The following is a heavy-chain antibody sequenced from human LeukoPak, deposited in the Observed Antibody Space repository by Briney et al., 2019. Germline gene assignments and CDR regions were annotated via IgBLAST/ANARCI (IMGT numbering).Heavy chain of an antibody. V-gene: IGHV3-66*01. CDR1: GFSVSSSY. J-gene: IGHJ4*02. CDR2: IYSGGNT. CDR3: ARWTSSSMTTNPLFGY. Sequence: HAGGSLRLSCAASGFSVSSSYMSWVRQAAGKGLEWVSVIYSGGNTYYADSVKGRLTTSRDNSKNTLYLQMNSLRAGDTAVYYCARWTSSSMTTNPLFGYWGQGTLVTVSS. D-gene: IGHD3-10*02.